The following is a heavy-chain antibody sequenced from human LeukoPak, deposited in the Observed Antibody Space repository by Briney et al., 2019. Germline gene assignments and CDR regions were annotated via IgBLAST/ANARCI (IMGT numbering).Heavy chain of an antibody. CDR1: GFTFNSYW. J-gene: IGHJ4*02. CDR2: IKQDGNKK. V-gene: IGHV3-7*01. CDR3: AERGGRLN. Sequence: PGGSLRLSCAASGFTFNSYWMAWVRQAPGKGLEWVANIKQDGNKKYYVDSVKGRFTISRDNAKNSLYLQMNTLRAEDTAVYYCAERGGRLNWGQGTLVTVSS. D-gene: IGHD3-16*01.